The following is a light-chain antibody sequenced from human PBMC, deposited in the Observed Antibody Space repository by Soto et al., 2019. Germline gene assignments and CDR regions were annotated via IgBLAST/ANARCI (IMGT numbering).Light chain of an antibody. Sequence: EIVLTQSPGTLSLSPGERATLSCRASQSVSSSYLAWYQQKPGQAPRLLIYGASSRATGIPDRFTGSGSGTDFTLTISRLEPEDFAAYYCQQYGSSAAAFGGGTKVEIK. CDR1: QSVSSSY. V-gene: IGKV3-20*01. CDR2: GAS. CDR3: QQYGSSAAA. J-gene: IGKJ4*01.